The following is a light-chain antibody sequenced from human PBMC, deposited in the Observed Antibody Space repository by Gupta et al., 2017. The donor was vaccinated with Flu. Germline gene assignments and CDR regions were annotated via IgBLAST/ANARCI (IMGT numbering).Light chain of an antibody. CDR3: QQYKNGHPPQIT. CDR2: GAS. J-gene: IGKJ4*01. V-gene: IGKV3-15*01. Sequence: EIVMTQSPATLSVSPGERATLSCRASQSINSNLAWYQQKPGQAPRLLIYGASTRATGGPPSFRGSGYGKNCTLTINNLHSEDCAVYYCQQYKNGHPPQITFGGGTKVEIK. CDR1: QSINSN.